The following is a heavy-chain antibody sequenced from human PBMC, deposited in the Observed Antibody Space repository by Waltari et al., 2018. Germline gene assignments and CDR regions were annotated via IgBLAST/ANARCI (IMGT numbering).Heavy chain of an antibody. Sequence: QFQLVQSGAEVKKPGSSVKVSCKASGGTFSSYAISWVRQAPGQGLELMGRIIPIFGTANYAKKFQGRVKITADKSTSTAYMELRSLRSEDTAVYYCASGSTGHDAFDIWGQGTMVTVSS. D-gene: IGHD1-1*01. V-gene: IGHV1-69*08. CDR1: GGTFSSYA. CDR3: ASGSTGHDAFDI. CDR2: IIPIFGTA. J-gene: IGHJ3*02.